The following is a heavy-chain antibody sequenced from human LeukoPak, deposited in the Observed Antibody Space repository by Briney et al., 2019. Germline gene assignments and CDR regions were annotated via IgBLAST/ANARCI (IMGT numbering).Heavy chain of an antibody. Sequence: ASVKVSCKASGYTFTGYYMNWLRQAPGPGLEWMGRINPNTGGTNYAQNFQGSVTRTRDTPITTVYMELSRLRSDDTAVYYCARVGDGLNDGFDIWGQGTMVTVSS. CDR1: GYTFTGYY. J-gene: IGHJ3*02. CDR3: ARVGDGLNDGFDI. V-gene: IGHV1-2*06. D-gene: IGHD5-24*01. CDR2: INPNTGGT.